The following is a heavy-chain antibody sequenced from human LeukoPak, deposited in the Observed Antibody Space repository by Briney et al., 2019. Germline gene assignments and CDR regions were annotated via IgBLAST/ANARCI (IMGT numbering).Heavy chain of an antibody. D-gene: IGHD6-6*01. Sequence: ASVKVSCKASGGTFSSYAIIWVRQAPGQGLEWMGGIIPIFGTANYAQKFQGRVTITADESTSTAYMELSSLRSEDTAVYYCARDRAARQIGGFDYWGQGTLVTVSS. V-gene: IGHV1-69*13. CDR2: IIPIFGTA. CDR1: GGTFSSYA. J-gene: IGHJ4*02. CDR3: ARDRAARQIGGFDY.